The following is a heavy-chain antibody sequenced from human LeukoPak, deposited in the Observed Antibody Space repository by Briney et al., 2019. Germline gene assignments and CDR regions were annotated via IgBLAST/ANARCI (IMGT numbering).Heavy chain of an antibody. CDR1: GFTFDDYG. CDR2: INWNGGST. V-gene: IGHV3-20*04. CDR3: ARDAYCSSTSCYPYYMDV. J-gene: IGHJ6*03. D-gene: IGHD2-2*01. Sequence: GGSLRLSCAASGFTFDDYGMSWVRQAPGKGLEWVSGINWNGGSTGYADSVKGRFTISRDNAKNSLYLQMNSLRAEDTALYYCARDAYCSSTSCYPYYMDVWGKGTTVTVSS.